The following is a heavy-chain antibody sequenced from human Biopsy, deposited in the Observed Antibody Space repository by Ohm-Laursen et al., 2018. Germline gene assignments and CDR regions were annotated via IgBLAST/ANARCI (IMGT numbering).Heavy chain of an antibody. CDR2: ISYSGST. Sequence: TLSLTCTVSGASIGSNDYYWTWIRQRPGKGLEWAGHISYSGSTYYNPSLKSRVTISVDTSKNQFSLNLNSVTAADTAMYFCARGRSDYPPTFWGAGTTVTVSS. CDR3: ARGRSDYPPTF. V-gene: IGHV4-31*03. CDR1: GASIGSNDYY. D-gene: IGHD4-17*01. J-gene: IGHJ6*04.